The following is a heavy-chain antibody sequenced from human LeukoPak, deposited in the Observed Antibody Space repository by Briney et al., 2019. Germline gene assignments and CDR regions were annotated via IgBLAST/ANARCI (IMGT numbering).Heavy chain of an antibody. CDR1: GFTFSSYA. CDR2: ISGSGGST. Sequence: PGGSLRLSCAASGFTFSSYAMSWVRQAPGKGLEWVSAISGSGGSTYYADSVKGRFTISRDNPKNTLYLQMNSLRAEDTAVYYCAKDRGIQLWLEGMFDYWGQGTLVTVSS. J-gene: IGHJ4*02. D-gene: IGHD5-18*01. V-gene: IGHV3-23*01. CDR3: AKDRGIQLWLEGMFDY.